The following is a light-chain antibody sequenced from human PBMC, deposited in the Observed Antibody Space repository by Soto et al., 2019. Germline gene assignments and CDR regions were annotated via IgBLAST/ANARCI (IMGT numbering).Light chain of an antibody. CDR2: AAS. CDR1: QSITSY. V-gene: IGKV1-39*01. CDR3: QQSYSTPLT. J-gene: IGKJ4*01. Sequence: DIQMTQSPSSLSASVGDRVTITCRASQSITSYLNWFQQKPGKAPKLLIYAASSLQSGVPSRFSGSGSGTDFTLTISIPKTEDFAIYYCQQSYSTPLTFGAGTKVETK.